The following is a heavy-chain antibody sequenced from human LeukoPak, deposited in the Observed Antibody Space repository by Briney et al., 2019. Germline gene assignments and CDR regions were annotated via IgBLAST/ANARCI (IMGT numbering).Heavy chain of an antibody. CDR3: VKDGGIAVAGTSDY. CDR2: ISSNEGST. V-gene: IGHV3-64D*06. J-gene: IGHJ4*02. Sequence: GGSLRLSCSASGFTFSSYAMHWVRQAPGKGLEYVSAISSNEGSTYYADSVKGRFTISRDNSKNTLYLQMSSLRAEDTAVYYCVKDGGIAVAGTSDYWGQGTLVTVSS. D-gene: IGHD6-19*01. CDR1: GFTFSSYA.